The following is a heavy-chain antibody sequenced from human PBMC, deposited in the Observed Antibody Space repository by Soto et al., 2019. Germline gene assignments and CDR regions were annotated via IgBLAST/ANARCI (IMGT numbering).Heavy chain of an antibody. Sequence: EASVKVSCKASGGTFSSYAISWVRQAPGQGLEWMGGIIPIFGTANYAQKFQGRVTITADESTSTAYMELSSLRSEDTAVYYCARGPTKPNWFDPWGQGTLVTVSS. V-gene: IGHV1-69*13. CDR1: GGTFSSYA. CDR2: IIPIFGTA. CDR3: ARGPTKPNWFDP. J-gene: IGHJ5*02.